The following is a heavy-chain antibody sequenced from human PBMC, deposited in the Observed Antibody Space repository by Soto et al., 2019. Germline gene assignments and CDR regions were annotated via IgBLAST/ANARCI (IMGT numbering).Heavy chain of an antibody. V-gene: IGHV3-23*01. CDR3: AKFPVGLVPTAIGGKRYYFDY. CDR2: ISGSASST. Sequence: GGSLRLSCAASGFTFTDYAMTWVRQAPGKGLEWVSSISGSASSTFYAGSVKGRFTISRDNSGNTLFLQMNSLRAEDTAVYYCAKFPVGLVPTAIGGKRYYFDYWGQGTLVTVSS. J-gene: IGHJ4*02. CDR1: GFTFTDYA. D-gene: IGHD2-2*02.